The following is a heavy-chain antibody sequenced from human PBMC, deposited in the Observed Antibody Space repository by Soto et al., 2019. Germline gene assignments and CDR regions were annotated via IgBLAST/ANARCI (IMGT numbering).Heavy chain of an antibody. D-gene: IGHD3-9*01. V-gene: IGHV1-18*01. Sequence: ASVKVSCKASGYTFTSYGISWVRQAPGQGLEWMGWISAYNGNTNYAQKLRGRVTMTTDTSTSTAYMELRSLRSDDTAVYYCARSVNYDILTGYYSSWFDPWGQGTLVTVSS. CDR2: ISAYNGNT. CDR1: GYTFTSYG. CDR3: ARSVNYDILTGYYSSWFDP. J-gene: IGHJ5*02.